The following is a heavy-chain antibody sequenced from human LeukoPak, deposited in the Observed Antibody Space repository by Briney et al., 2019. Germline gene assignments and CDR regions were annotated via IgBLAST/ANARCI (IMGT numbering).Heavy chain of an antibody. CDR2: IYTSGST. J-gene: IGHJ6*03. CDR1: GGSISSSSYY. D-gene: IGHD2-2*01. CDR3: ARDSSDIVVVPAAPYYYYYMDV. Sequence: PSETLSLTCTVSGGSISSSSYYWRWIRQPAGKGLEWIGRIYTSGSTNYNPSLKSRVTMSVDTSKNQFSLKLSSVTAADTAVYYCARDSSDIVVVPAAPYYYYYMDVWGKGTTVTVFS. V-gene: IGHV4-61*02.